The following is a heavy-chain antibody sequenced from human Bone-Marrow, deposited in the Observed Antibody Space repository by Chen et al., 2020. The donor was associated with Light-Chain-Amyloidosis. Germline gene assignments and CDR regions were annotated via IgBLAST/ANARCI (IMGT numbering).Heavy chain of an antibody. V-gene: IGHV4-61*02. CDR2: IYTSGNT. D-gene: IGHD5-18*01. CDR3: AREGTAMGRGQFLNFFYYMDV. J-gene: IGHJ6*03. Sequence: GSGPGLVKPSQTLSLTCSVSGASITNGSHYWSWIRLPAGKGLEWIGRIYTSGNTNYSPSLKSRVTISVDTSKNQFSLKLNSVTAADTAVYYCAREGTAMGRGQFLNFFYYMDVWGKGTTVTVSS. CDR1: GASITNGSHY.